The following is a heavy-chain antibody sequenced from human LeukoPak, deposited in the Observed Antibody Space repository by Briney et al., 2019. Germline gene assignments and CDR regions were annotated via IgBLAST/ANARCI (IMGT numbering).Heavy chain of an antibody. D-gene: IGHD6-13*01. V-gene: IGHV3-66*01. CDR3: AKIGSSWYSLDY. CDR1: GLTVSNQF. CDR2: IYSGGAT. J-gene: IGHJ4*02. Sequence: PGGSLRLSCAASGLTVSNQFMDWVRQAPGKGLEWVSTIYSGGATYYSDSVRGRFTISRDSSQNTLYLQMNSLRAEDTAVYYCAKIGSSWYSLDYWGQGTLVTVSS.